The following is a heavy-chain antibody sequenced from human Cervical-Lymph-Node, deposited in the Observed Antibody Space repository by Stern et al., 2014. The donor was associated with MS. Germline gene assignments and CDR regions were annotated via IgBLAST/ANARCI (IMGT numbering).Heavy chain of an antibody. D-gene: IGHD5-24*01. V-gene: IGHV3-33*01. CDR1: GFPFSSYG. CDR3: ARGHIPYAYNYLFDY. J-gene: IGHJ4*02. CDR2: AWYDGRTA. Sequence: VQLVESGGGVVQPGTSLRLSCAASGFPFSSYGMHWVRQAPGQGLEWVALAWYDGRTAYYTNSVKGRFTSSRDNSKNTLSLQMNSLTAEDTAVYYCARGHIPYAYNYLFDYWGQGTLVTVSS.